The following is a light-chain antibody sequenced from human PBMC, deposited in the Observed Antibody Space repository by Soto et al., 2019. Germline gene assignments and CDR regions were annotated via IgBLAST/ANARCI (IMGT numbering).Light chain of an antibody. CDR1: QSITTY. V-gene: IGKV1-39*01. CDR3: QQTYSTPYT. Sequence: DIPMTQSPSSLSASVGDRVTITCRASQSITTYLNWYQQKPGRAPKLLIFAATSLQGGVPSRFSSSGSGTDFTLTISSLQPEDFATYYCQQTYSTPYTFGQGTKLEIK. CDR2: AAT. J-gene: IGKJ2*01.